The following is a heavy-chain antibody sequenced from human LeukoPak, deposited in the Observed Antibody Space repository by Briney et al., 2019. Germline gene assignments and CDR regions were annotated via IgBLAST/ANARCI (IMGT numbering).Heavy chain of an antibody. CDR1: GGSISSSSYY. Sequence: PSETLSLTCTVSGGSISSSSYYWGWIRQPPGKGLEWIGSIYCSGSTYYNPSLKSRVTISVDTSKNQFSLKLSSVTAADTAVYYCARLDIRLVVGYWGQGTLVTVSS. D-gene: IGHD3-9*01. CDR3: ARLDIRLVVGY. CDR2: IYCSGST. V-gene: IGHV4-39*01. J-gene: IGHJ4*02.